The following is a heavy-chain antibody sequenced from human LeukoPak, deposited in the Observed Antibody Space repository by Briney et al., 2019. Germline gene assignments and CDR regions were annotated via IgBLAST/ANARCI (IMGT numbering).Heavy chain of an antibody. CDR1: GYSFTTYW. D-gene: IGHD3-9*01. J-gene: IGHJ6*02. CDR3: ARQKSYDILTGHTYGMDV. CDR2: IYPGDSDT. V-gene: IGHV5-51*01. Sequence: GESLKISCKGSGYSFTTYWIGWVRQMPGKGLEWMGVIYPGDSDTRYGPSFQGQVTISADKSISTAYLQWSSLKASDTAMYYCARQKSYDILTGHTYGMDVWGQGTTVTVSS.